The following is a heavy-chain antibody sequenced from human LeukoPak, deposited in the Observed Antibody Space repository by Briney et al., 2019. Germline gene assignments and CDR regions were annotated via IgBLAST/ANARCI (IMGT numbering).Heavy chain of an antibody. CDR3: ARAGYNWNDYYYYGMDV. Sequence: GGSLRLSCAASGFTFSSYDMHWVRQATGKGLEWVSAIGTAGDTYYPGSVKGRFTISRENAKNSLYLQMNSLRAGDTAVYYCARAGYNWNDYYYYGMDVWGQGTTVTVSS. D-gene: IGHD1-1*01. CDR2: IGTAGDT. V-gene: IGHV3-13*01. CDR1: GFTFSSYD. J-gene: IGHJ6*02.